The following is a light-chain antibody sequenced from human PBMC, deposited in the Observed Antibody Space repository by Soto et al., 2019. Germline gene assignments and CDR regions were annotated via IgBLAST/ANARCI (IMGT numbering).Light chain of an antibody. CDR3: SSYTGSSTPPYV. CDR2: EVS. CDR1: SNDVGGYNY. Sequence: QSVLTQPASMSGSPGQSITISCTGTSNDVGGYNYVSWYQQHPGKAPKLMIYEVSNRPSGVSNRFSGSKSGNTASLTISGLQAEDEADYYCSSYTGSSTPPYVLGTGTKLTVL. V-gene: IGLV2-14*01. J-gene: IGLJ1*01.